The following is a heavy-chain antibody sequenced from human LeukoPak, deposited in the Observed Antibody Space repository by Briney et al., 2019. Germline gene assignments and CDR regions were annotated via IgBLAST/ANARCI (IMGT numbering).Heavy chain of an antibody. CDR2: FDPEDGET. CDR3: ATPNVYYYGSGSYSYWFDP. D-gene: IGHD3-10*01. Sequence: ASVKVSCKVSGYTLTELSMHWVRHAPGKGLEWMGGFDPEDGETIYAQKFQGRVTMTEDTSTDTAYMELSSLRSEDTAVYYCATPNVYYYGSGSYSYWFDPWGQGTLVTVSS. J-gene: IGHJ5*02. V-gene: IGHV1-24*01. CDR1: GYTLTELS.